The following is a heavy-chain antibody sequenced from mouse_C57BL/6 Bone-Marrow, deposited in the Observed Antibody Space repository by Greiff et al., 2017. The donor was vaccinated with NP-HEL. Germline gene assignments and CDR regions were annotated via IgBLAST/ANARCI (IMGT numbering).Heavy chain of an antibody. CDR3: ARGLILRSYYFDY. CDR1: GFTFSSYT. D-gene: IGHD1-1*01. Sequence: EVMLVESGGGLVKPGGSLKLSCAASGFTFSSYTMSWVRQTPEKRLEWVATISGGGGNTYYPDSVKGRITISRDNAKNTLYLQMSSLRSEDTALYYCARGLILRSYYFDYWGQGTTLTVSS. J-gene: IGHJ2*01. CDR2: ISGGGGNT. V-gene: IGHV5-9*01.